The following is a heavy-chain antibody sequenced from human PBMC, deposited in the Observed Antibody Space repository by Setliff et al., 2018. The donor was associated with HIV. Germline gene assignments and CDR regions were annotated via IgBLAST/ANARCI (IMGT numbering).Heavy chain of an antibody. CDR1: GYTFNIYG. V-gene: IGHV1-3*01. CDR2: INAADGNT. D-gene: IGHD4-17*01. J-gene: IGHJ3*02. CDR3: AREGTVTAFDI. Sequence: ASVKVSCKTSGYTFNIYGMHWVRQAPGQRLEWMGWINAADGNTKYSQKLQGRVTITRDTSASTAYMELSSLRAEDTAVYYCAREGTVTAFDIWGQGTMVTVSS.